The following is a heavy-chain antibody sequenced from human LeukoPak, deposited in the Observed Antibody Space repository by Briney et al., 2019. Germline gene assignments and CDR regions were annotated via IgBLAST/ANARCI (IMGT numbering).Heavy chain of an antibody. D-gene: IGHD6-6*01. J-gene: IGHJ4*02. Sequence: SETLSLTCTVSGGSISSYYWSWIRQPAGKGLEWIGRIYTSGSTNYNPSLKSRVTMSVDTSKNQFSLKLSSVTAADTAVYYCARVAPTPPGALPFDYWGQGTLVTVSS. CDR2: IYTSGST. CDR3: ARVAPTPPGALPFDY. V-gene: IGHV4-4*07. CDR1: GGSISSYY.